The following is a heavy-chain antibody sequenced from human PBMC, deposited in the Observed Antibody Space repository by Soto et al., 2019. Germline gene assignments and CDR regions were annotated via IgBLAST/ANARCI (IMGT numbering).Heavy chain of an antibody. J-gene: IGHJ6*02. CDR2: TYYRSKWYN. CDR1: GDSVSSNSAA. V-gene: IGHV6-1*01. Sequence: PSQTLSLTCAISGDSVSSNSAAWNWIRQSPSRGLEWLGRTYYRSKWYNDYAVSVKSRITINSDTSKNQFSLQLNSVTPEDTAVYYCARTLISSSWYRGINYYYGMDVWGQGTTVTVSS. D-gene: IGHD6-13*01. CDR3: ARTLISSSWYRGINYYYGMDV.